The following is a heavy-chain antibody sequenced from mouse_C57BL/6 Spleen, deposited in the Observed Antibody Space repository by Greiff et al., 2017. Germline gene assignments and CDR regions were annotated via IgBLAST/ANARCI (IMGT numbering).Heavy chain of an antibody. CDR2: IDPSDSYT. Sequence: VQLQQPGAELVKPGASVKLSCKASGYTFTSYWMQWVKQRPGQGLEWIGEIDPSDSYTNYNQKFKGKATLTVDTSSSTAYMQLSSLTSQDSAVYYCARKGFYYFDNWGQGTTLTVSP. V-gene: IGHV1-50*01. CDR1: GYTFTSYW. CDR3: ARKGFYYFDN. J-gene: IGHJ2*01.